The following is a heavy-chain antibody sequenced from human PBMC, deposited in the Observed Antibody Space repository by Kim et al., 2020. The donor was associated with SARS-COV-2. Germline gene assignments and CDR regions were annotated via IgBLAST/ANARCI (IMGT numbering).Heavy chain of an antibody. CDR3: ARDSNEGPPPTDY. Sequence: YAQKLQGRVTMTTDTSTSTAYMELRSLRSDDTAVYYCARDSNEGPPPTDYWGQGTLVTVSS. J-gene: IGHJ4*02. V-gene: IGHV1-18*01. D-gene: IGHD4-4*01.